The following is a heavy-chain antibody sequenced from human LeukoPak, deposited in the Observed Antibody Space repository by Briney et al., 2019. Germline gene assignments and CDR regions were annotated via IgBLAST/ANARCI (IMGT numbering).Heavy chain of an antibody. CDR1: GYTFTSYG. J-gene: IGHJ4*02. V-gene: IGHV1-69*13. Sequence: SVKVSCKASGYTFTSYGISWVRQAPGQGLEWMGGIIPIFGTANYAQKFQGRVTITADESTSTAYMELSSLRSEDTAVYYCASSYYDSSGYYDDIYYWGQGTLVTVSS. D-gene: IGHD3-22*01. CDR2: IIPIFGTA. CDR3: ASSYYDSSGYYDDIYY.